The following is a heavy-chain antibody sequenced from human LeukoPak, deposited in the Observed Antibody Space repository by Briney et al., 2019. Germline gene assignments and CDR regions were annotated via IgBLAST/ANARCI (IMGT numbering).Heavy chain of an antibody. J-gene: IGHJ4*02. V-gene: IGHV3-49*04. D-gene: IGHD3-22*01. CDR3: TTGTYRDSTGYQFDY. Sequence: GGSLRLSCTPSGLTFGDYAMSWVRQAPGKGLEWVGFVRSKATGGTTEYAASVKGRFTISRDDSKSIAYLQMDSLKTEDTAVYYCTTGTYRDSTGYQFDYWGQGTLVTVSS. CDR2: VRSKATGGTT. CDR1: GLTFGDYA.